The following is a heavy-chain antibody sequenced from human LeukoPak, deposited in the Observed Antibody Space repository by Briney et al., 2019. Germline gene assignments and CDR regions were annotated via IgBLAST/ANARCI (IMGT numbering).Heavy chain of an antibody. CDR2: ASGSGGST. D-gene: IGHD2/OR15-2a*01. Sequence: GGSLRLSCAASGFTFTSYAMSWVRQAPGKGLEWVSAASGSGGSTFYADSVKGRFTISRDNSKNTLYLQMNSLRAEDTAVYYCARNSALDYWGQGTLVTVSS. V-gene: IGHV3-23*01. CDR3: ARNSALDY. CDR1: GFTFTSYA. J-gene: IGHJ4*02.